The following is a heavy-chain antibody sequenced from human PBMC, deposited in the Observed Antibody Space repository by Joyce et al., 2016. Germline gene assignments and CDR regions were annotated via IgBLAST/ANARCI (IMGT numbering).Heavy chain of an antibody. D-gene: IGHD5-24*01. V-gene: IGHV4-4*07. CDR2: VSIGGDR. CDR1: GGSIGSSY. J-gene: IGHJ4*02. CDR3: AREGRNDYNINS. Sequence: QVRLQESGPGLVKPSETLSLTCIVSGGSIGSSYWSWIRQPAGKGLEWIGRVSIGGDRNYNPSLKGRVTMSLDTSNDQCSLRLISVTAADTAVYYCAREGRNDYNINSWGQGILVTVSS.